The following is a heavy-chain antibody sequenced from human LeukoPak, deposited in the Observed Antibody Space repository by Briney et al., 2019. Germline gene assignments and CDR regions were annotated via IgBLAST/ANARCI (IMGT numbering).Heavy chain of an antibody. CDR2: ISYDGSNK. J-gene: IGHJ4*02. D-gene: IGHD1-26*01. V-gene: IGHV3-30-3*01. Sequence: PGGSLRLSCAASGFTFSSYAMHWVRQAPGKGLEWVAVISYDGSNKYYADSVKGRFTISRDHSKNTPYLQMNSLRAEDTAVYYCARADSGSYRSPFDYWGQGTLVTVSS. CDR3: ARADSGSYRSPFDY. CDR1: GFTFSSYA.